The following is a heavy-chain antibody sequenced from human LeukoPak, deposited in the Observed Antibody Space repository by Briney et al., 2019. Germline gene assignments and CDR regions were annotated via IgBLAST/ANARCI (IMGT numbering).Heavy chain of an antibody. CDR1: GGSLSSYY. J-gene: IGHJ6*02. CDR3: ARGRYDILTGYHYYYGMDV. Sequence: SETLSLTCTVSGGSLSSYYGSWIRGPPGKGLEWIGYIYYSGSTNFNTSRKSRVTISVDTSKNQFSLKLSSVTAADTAVYYCARGRYDILTGYHYYYGMDVWGQGTTVTVSS. CDR2: IYYSGST. D-gene: IGHD3-9*01. V-gene: IGHV4-59*01.